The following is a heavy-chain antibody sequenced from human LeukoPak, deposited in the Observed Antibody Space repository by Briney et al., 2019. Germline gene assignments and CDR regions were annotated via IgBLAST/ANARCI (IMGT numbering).Heavy chain of an antibody. CDR1: GYTFTSYG. J-gene: IGHJ6*02. CDR2: ISAYNGNT. Sequence: GASVKVSCKASGYTFTSYGISWVRQAPGQGLEWMGWISAYNGNTNYAQKLQGRVTMTTDTSTSTAYMELRSLRSDDTAVYYCARDRGLTAPGYYYYYGMDAWGQGTTVTVSS. CDR3: ARDRGLTAPGYYYYYGMDA. D-gene: IGHD2-21*02. V-gene: IGHV1-18*01.